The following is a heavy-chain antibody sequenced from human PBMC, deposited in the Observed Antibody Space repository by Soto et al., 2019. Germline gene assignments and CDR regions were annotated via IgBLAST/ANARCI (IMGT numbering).Heavy chain of an antibody. J-gene: IGHJ5*02. CDR1: GYSFTSYW. D-gene: IGHD2-15*01. CDR2: IYPGDSDT. Sequence: GESLKISCKGSGYSFTSYWIGWVRQMPGKGLEWMGIIYPGDSDTRYSPSFQGQVTISADKSISTAYLQWSSLKASDTAMYYCARHRWDCSGGSCYSWWFDPCGQGTLVTVAS. V-gene: IGHV5-51*01. CDR3: ARHRWDCSGGSCYSWWFDP.